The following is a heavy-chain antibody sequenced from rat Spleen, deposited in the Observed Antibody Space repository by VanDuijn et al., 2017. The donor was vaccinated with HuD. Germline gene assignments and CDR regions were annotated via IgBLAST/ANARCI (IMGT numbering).Heavy chain of an antibody. Sequence: EVQLVESGGGLVQPGRSLKLSCAASGFTFSNYGMAWVRQTPTKGLEWVASISTGGGNTYYRDSVKGRFTISRDNAKSTLYLQMDSLRSVDTATYYCARHALMYTGGFFDYWGQGVMVTVSS. D-gene: IGHD1-6*01. CDR2: ISTGGGNT. V-gene: IGHV5S13*01. J-gene: IGHJ2*01. CDR3: ARHALMYTGGFFDY. CDR1: GFTFSNYG.